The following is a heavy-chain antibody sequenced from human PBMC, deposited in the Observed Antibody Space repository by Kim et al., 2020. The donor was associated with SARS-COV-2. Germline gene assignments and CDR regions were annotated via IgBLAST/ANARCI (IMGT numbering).Heavy chain of an antibody. V-gene: IGHV3-23*03. CDR3: AKDQVQSYFVS. J-gene: IGHJ4*02. D-gene: IGHD1-1*01. CDR2: INSGGSST. CDR1: GFSFSNYA. Sequence: GGSLRLSCAASGFSFSNYAMSWVRQAPGKGLEWVAVINSGGSSTYHADSVKGRFTISRDNSKNTLYLQMNSMRAEDTAVYYCAKDQVQSYFVSWGQGTV.